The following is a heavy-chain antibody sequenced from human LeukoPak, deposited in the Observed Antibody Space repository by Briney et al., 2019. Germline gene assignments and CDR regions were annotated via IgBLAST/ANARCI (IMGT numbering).Heavy chain of an antibody. CDR1: GFSFSSFW. CDR2: IKQDESQK. CDR3: ARDRGSTEFDY. D-gene: IGHD1-26*01. J-gene: IGHJ4*02. Sequence: GGSLRLSCAASGFSFSSFWMIWVRQAPGKGLEWVASIKQDESQKFYVDSVKGRFTISRDNAKNSLYLQMNSLRAEDTAVYYCARDRGSTEFDYWGQGTLVTVSS. V-gene: IGHV3-7*01.